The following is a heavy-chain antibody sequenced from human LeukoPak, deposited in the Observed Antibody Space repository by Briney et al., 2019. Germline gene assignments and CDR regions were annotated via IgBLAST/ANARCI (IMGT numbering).Heavy chain of an antibody. J-gene: IGHJ4*02. D-gene: IGHD2-2*01. CDR1: GFTFSSYA. CDR2: ISYDGSNK. Sequence: PGGSLRLSCAASGFTFSSYAMHWVRQAPGKGLEWVAVISYDGSNKYYADSVKGRFTISRDNSKNTLYLQMNSLRAEDTAVYYCARDHCSSTSCYPAPLIDYWGQGTLVTVSS. V-gene: IGHV3-30-3*01. CDR3: ARDHCSSTSCYPAPLIDY.